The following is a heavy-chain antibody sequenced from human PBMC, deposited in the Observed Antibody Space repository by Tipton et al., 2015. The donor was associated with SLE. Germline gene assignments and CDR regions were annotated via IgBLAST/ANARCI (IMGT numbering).Heavy chain of an antibody. CDR2: IYSTGST. CDR1: GVYINSGGFYY. D-gene: IGHD6-13*01. CDR3: ARHLEEQVVQN. J-gene: IGHJ4*02. V-gene: IGHV4-61*09. Sequence: TLSLTCNVSGVYINSGGFYYWSWIRQPAGKGLEWIGHIYSTGSTDYNPSLKSRVSISVDTSKSQFSLKVSSVTAADTAFYYCARHLEEQVVQNWGQGTLVTVSS.